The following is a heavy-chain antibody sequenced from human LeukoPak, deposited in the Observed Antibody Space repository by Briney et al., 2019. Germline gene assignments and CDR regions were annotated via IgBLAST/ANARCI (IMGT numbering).Heavy chain of an antibody. CDR1: GFTFSSYA. V-gene: IGHV3-23*01. CDR2: ISGSGGST. J-gene: IGHJ4*02. CDR3: AKGRAVEVVAAFNY. D-gene: IGHD2-15*01. Sequence: PGGSLRLSCAASGFTFSSYAISWVRQAPGKGLEWVSAISGSGGSTYYADSVKERFTITRDNSKNALYLQMNRLRAEDTAVYYCAKGRAVEVVAAFNYWGQGTVVTVSS.